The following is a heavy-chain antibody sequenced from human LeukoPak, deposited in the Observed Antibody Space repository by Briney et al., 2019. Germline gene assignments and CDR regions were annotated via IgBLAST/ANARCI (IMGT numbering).Heavy chain of an antibody. J-gene: IGHJ6*02. CDR1: GFTVSSNY. CDR2: IYSGCST. CDR3: ERRMYNSGWYSNGVDL. D-gene: IGHD6-13*01. V-gene: IGHV3-53*04. Sequence: GGSLRLFRAASGFTVSSNYMIGVRGAPAKGLEWGSVIYSGCSTYYADSVKGRFTISRHNAKNTLYLRMNSPRDEDTAVYYSERRMYNSGWYSNGVDLWGQGTTVTVSS.